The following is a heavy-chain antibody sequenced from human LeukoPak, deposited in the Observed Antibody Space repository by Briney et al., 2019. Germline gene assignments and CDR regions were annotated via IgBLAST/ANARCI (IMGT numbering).Heavy chain of an antibody. CDR2: IFTGGSS. D-gene: IGHD3-16*01. Sequence: SETLSLTCTVSDGSVSSESYHWTWIRQPPGKGLEWIAYIFTGGSSYYNPSLKSRVTISVDTSKNQFSLKLNSVTAADTAQYHCARGVGGVREGFDIWGQGTMVTVSS. CDR1: DGSVSSESYH. CDR3: ARGVGGVREGFDI. J-gene: IGHJ3*02. V-gene: IGHV4-61*01.